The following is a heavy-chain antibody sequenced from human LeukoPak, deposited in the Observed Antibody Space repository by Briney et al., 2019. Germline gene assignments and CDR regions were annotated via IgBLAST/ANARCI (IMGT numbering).Heavy chain of an antibody. CDR3: ARDQGLLWFGELARGGMDV. V-gene: IGHV3-53*01. CDR1: GFTVSSNY. D-gene: IGHD3-10*01. CDR2: IYSGGST. Sequence: GGPLRLSCAASGFTVSSNYMSWVRQAPGKGLEWVSVIYSGGSTYYADSVKGRFTISRDNSKNTLYLQMNSLRAEDTAVYYCARDQGLLWFGELARGGMDVWGQGTTVTVSS. J-gene: IGHJ6*02.